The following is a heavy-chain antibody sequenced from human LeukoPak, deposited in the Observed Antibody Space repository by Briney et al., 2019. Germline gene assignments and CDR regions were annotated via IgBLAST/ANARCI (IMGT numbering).Heavy chain of an antibody. Sequence: GGSLRLSCAASGFTFSSSSMSWVRQAPGKGLEWVSVISGRGGRTDYADFVKGRFTISRDNSKNTLYLQINSLRAEDTAVYYCAKGSGWYVWGQGTLVTVSS. J-gene: IGHJ4*02. CDR1: GFTFSSSS. D-gene: IGHD6-19*01. CDR3: AKGSGWYV. V-gene: IGHV3-23*01. CDR2: ISGRGGRT.